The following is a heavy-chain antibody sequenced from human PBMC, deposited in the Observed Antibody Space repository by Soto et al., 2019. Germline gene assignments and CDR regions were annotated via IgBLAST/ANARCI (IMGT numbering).Heavy chain of an antibody. J-gene: IGHJ5*02. CDR2: ISSSGSTI. CDR3: ARGGDGSGWRITRVTNWFDP. V-gene: IGHV3-11*01. CDR1: GFTFSDYY. D-gene: IGHD6-19*01. Sequence: QMQLVESGGGLVKPGGSLRLSCAASGFTFSDYYMSWIRQAPGKGLEWVSYISSSGSTIYYADSVKGRFTISRDNAKNSLYLQMNSLRAEDTAVYYCARGGDGSGWRITRVTNWFDPWGQGTLVTVSS.